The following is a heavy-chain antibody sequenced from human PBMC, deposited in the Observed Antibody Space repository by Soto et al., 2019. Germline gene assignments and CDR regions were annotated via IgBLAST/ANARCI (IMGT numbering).Heavy chain of an antibody. V-gene: IGHV4-59*12. CDR1: GGSISSYY. J-gene: IGHJ4*02. CDR2: IYYSGST. Sequence: PSETLSLTCTVSGGSISSYYWSWIRQPPGKGLEWIGYIYYSGSTNYNPSLKSRVTISVDTSKNQFSLKLSSVTAADTAVYYCARGGISDFWSGYYDYWGQGTLVTVSS. CDR3: ARGGISDFWSGYYDY. D-gene: IGHD3-3*01.